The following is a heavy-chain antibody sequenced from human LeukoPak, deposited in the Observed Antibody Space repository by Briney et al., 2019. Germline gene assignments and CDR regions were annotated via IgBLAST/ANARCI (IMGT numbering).Heavy chain of an antibody. Sequence: ASVKVSCKASGGTFSSYAISWVRQAPGQGLEWMGWINPNSGGTNYAQKFQGRVTMTRDTSISTAYMELSRLRSDDTAVYYCARHYYDSSGSNFDYWGQGTLVTVSS. J-gene: IGHJ4*02. D-gene: IGHD3-22*01. CDR2: INPNSGGT. V-gene: IGHV1-2*02. CDR1: GGTFSSYA. CDR3: ARHYYDSSGSNFDY.